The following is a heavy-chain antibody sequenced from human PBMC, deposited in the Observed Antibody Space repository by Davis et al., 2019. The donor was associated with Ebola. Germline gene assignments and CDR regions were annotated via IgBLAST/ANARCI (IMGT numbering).Heavy chain of an antibody. V-gene: IGHV1-2*04. J-gene: IGHJ6*02. CDR2: INPNSGGT. D-gene: IGHD4-11*01. Sequence: ASVKVSCKASGYTFTSYYMHWVRQAPGQGLEWMGWINPNSGGTNYAQKFQGWVTMTRDTSISTAYMELSRLRSDDTAVYYCARDLATVTTRDYYYYYGMDVWGQGTTVTVSS. CDR1: GYTFTSYY. CDR3: ARDLATVTTRDYYYYYGMDV.